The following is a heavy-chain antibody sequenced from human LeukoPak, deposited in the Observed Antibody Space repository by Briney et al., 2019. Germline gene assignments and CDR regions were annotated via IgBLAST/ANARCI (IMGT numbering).Heavy chain of an antibody. D-gene: IGHD5-12*01. V-gene: IGHV3-66*01. CDR1: GFTVSSNY. Sequence: GGSLRLSCAASGFTVSSNYMSWVRQAPGKGLEWVSVIYSGGSTYYADSVKGRFTISRDNSKNTYLQMSSLRAEDTAVYYCARDAPYGGYLGYWGQGTLVTVSS. J-gene: IGHJ4*02. CDR3: ARDAPYGGYLGY. CDR2: IYSGGST.